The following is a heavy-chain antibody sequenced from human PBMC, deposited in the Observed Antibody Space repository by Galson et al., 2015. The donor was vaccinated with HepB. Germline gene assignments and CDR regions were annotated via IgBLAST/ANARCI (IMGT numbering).Heavy chain of an antibody. Sequence: SVKVSCKASGYTFSRNGIFWVRQAPGQGLEWMGWISTSNDRTNYAQNVRGRLALTTDTSTSPAYMELRSLRPDDTAVFYCARGHHETVLDCWGQGTRVAVSS. CDR3: ARGHHETVLDC. J-gene: IGHJ4*02. CDR1: GYTFSRNG. CDR2: ISTSNDRT. D-gene: IGHD1-14*01. V-gene: IGHV1-18*01.